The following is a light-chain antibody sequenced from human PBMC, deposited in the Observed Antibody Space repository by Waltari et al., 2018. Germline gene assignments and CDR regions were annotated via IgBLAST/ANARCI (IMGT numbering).Light chain of an antibody. CDR1: RYTSSH. CDR3: LQDYDYPWT. CDR2: AAS. Sequence: DVQLTQSPSFLSASVGDRVTITCRASRYTSSHLAWYQQKPGKAPKLLLYAASTLQNGVPSRFSGSGSGTEFTLTINSLQPEDLATYYCLQDYDYPWTFGQGTKVEIK. V-gene: IGKV1-9*01. J-gene: IGKJ1*01.